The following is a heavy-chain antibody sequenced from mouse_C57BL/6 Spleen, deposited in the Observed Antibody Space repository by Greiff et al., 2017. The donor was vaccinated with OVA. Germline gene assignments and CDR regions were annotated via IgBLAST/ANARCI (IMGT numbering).Heavy chain of an antibody. Sequence: QVQLKQPGAELVMPGSSVKLSCKASGYTFTSYWMHWVKQRPGQGLEWIGEIDPSDSYTNYNQKFKGKSTLTVDKSSSTAYMQLSSLTSEDSAVYYCASFTTVVATGYFDVWGTGTTVTVSS. J-gene: IGHJ1*03. CDR3: ASFTTVVATGYFDV. CDR1: GYTFTSYW. V-gene: IGHV1-69*01. D-gene: IGHD1-1*01. CDR2: IDPSDSYT.